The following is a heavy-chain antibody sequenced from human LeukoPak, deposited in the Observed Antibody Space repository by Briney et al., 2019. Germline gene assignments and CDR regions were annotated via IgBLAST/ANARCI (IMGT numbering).Heavy chain of an antibody. CDR2: IIYDGSNK. J-gene: IGHJ4*02. CDR3: AKDRNYLGIFDF. V-gene: IGHV3-30*18. D-gene: IGHD2/OR15-2a*01. Sequence: PGGSLRLSCAASGFTFSTFAMHWVRQSPGKGLEWVSTIIYDGSNKYYADSVQGRFTISRDNSKNTLYLQMNSLRTEDTAVYYCAKDRNYLGIFDFWGLGTLVTVSS. CDR1: GFTFSTFA.